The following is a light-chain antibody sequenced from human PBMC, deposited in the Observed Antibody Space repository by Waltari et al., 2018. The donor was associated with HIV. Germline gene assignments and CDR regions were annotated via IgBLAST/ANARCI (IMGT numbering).Light chain of an antibody. CDR3: AAWDDNLSGWV. J-gene: IGLJ3*02. V-gene: IGLV1-47*01. CDR1: SSNIGSNY. CDR2: RNN. Sequence: QSVLTQPPSASGTPGQSVTISCSGSSSNIGSNYVYWYQQLPGTAPKLLIYRNNQRPSGVPDRFSGFKSGTPASLAISGLRSEDEADYYCAAWDDNLSGWVFGGGSKLTIL.